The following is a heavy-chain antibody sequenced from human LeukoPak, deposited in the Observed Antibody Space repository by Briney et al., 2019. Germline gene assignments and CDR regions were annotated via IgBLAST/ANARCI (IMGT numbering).Heavy chain of an antibody. Sequence: SETLSLTCTVSGGSISSYYWSWIRQSPGKGLECIGYIHYTGSTNYNPSLKSRVTISVETSKNQFSLKMSSVTAADTAVYYCARTGDGYNYYNYYYMDVWGKGTTVTVTS. V-gene: IGHV4-59*01. CDR2: IHYTGST. CDR3: ARTGDGYNYYNYYYMDV. D-gene: IGHD5-24*01. CDR1: GGSISSYY. J-gene: IGHJ6*03.